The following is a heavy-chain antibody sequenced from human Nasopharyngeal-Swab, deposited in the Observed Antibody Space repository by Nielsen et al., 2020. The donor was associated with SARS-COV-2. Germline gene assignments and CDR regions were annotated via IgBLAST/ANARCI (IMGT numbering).Heavy chain of an antibody. CDR2: ISSSGRSI. CDR1: GFTFSDYY. D-gene: IGHD4-11*01. Sequence: GESLKISCAASGFTFSDYYMSWIRQAPGKGLEWVTYISSSGRSIYYADSVKGRFTISRDNAKNSLYLQMNSLRAEDTAVYYCARDLHSNYGYWGQGTLVTVSS. CDR3: ARDLHSNYGY. J-gene: IGHJ4*02. V-gene: IGHV3-11*01.